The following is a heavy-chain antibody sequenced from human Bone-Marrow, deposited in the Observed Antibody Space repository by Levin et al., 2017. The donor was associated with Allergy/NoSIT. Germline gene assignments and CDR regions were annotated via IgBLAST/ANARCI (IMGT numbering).Heavy chain of an antibody. CDR2: IYYLGST. CDR1: GGAFRSSSYY. D-gene: IGHD3-22*01. J-gene: IGHJ4*02. V-gene: IGHV4-39*07. CDR3: ARSKPYYYDNSGYYYFDY. Sequence: SQTLSLTCTVSGGAFRSSSYYWGWVRQPPGKGLEWLGTIYYLGSTYYNPSLTSRVTISVDTSKNQFSLRLNSVTAADTAVYYCARSKPYYYDNSGYYYFDYWGQGTLVTVSS.